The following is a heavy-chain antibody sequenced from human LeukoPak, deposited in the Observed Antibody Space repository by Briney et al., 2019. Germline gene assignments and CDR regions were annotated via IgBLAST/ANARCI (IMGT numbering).Heavy chain of an antibody. CDR3: ARPPSYSSGPIY. CDR1: GYSFTSNW. CDR2: IYPGDSDT. V-gene: IGHV5-51*01. D-gene: IGHD6-19*01. Sequence: GESLKISCKGSGYSFTSNWIGWVRQMPGKGLEWMGIIYPGDSDTRYSPSFQSQVTISADRSITTAYLQWSSLKASDTAMYYCARPPSYSSGPIYWGQGTLVTVSS. J-gene: IGHJ4*02.